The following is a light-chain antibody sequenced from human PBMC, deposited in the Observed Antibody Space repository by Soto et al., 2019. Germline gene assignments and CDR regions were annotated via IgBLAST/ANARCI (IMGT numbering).Light chain of an antibody. CDR3: QQYNNWPLT. V-gene: IGKV3-15*01. CDR2: GAS. J-gene: IGKJ4*01. CDR1: QSVSTN. Sequence: ETVMTQSPATLSVSPGESATLSCRASQSVSTNLAWYQQKRGQAPRLLIYGASARATGIPARFSGSESGTEFTLTISSLQSEDFAVYYCQQYNNWPLTFGGGTKVVIK.